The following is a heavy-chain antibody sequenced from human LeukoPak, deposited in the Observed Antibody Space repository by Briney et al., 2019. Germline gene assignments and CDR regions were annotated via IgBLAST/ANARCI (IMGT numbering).Heavy chain of an antibody. D-gene: IGHD4-17*01. Sequence: PSETLSLTCAVHGGSFSGYYWAWTHQPPGKGLEWIGEINPGGTTNYHPSLKRRVSISADTSKSQFSLELRSVTAADTAVFYCARAKSTVSTYFDSWGQGSLVTVSS. CDR3: ARAKSTVSTYFDS. CDR1: GGSFSGYY. J-gene: IGHJ4*02. CDR2: INPGGTT. V-gene: IGHV4-34*01.